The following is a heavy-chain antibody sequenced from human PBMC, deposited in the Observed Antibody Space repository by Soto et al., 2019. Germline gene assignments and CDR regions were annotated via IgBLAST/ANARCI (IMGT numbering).Heavy chain of an antibody. D-gene: IGHD3-22*01. CDR2: ISDDGGAT. CDR1: GFTFSRSA. CDR3: AHGAGHGSSGYYRPVADF. V-gene: IGHV3-23*01. Sequence: EVQLLESGGELVQPGGSLRLSCVASGFTFSRSAMTWVRQAPGKGLEWVSGISDDGGATYYADSVKGRFTISRDTTEMTLFMLMNSPRAADTSLYYCAHGAGHGSSGYYRPVADFLGEGTLVTVTS. J-gene: IGHJ4*02.